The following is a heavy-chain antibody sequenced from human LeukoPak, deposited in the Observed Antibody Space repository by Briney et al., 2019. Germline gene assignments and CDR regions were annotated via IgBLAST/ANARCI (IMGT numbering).Heavy chain of an antibody. CDR1: GYSFTSYW. Sequence: GESLKISCKGSGYSFTSYWIGWVRQMPGKGLEGKGIIYPGDSDTRYSPSFQSHVTISANNSPSPAFLQWISIMASDTALYYCASQRWLQSRAPFDIWGQGTMVTVSS. V-gene: IGHV5-51*01. CDR2: IYPGDSDT. J-gene: IGHJ3*02. CDR3: ASQRWLQSRAPFDI. D-gene: IGHD5-24*01.